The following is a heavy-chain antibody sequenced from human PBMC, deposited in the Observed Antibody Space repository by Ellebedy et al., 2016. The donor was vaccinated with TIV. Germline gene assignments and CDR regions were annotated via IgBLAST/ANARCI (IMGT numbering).Heavy chain of an antibody. V-gene: IGHV5-51*01. J-gene: IGHJ3*02. CDR2: IYPDGSYT. D-gene: IGHD4-23*01. Sequence: GESLKISCKGSGYPFVDYWVGWVRQMPGRGLEWMGVIYPDGSYTRYSPSFEGQVTISVDKSISTAYLQWSSLRASDTAIYYCARAGGNWYDAFDIWGRGTVLTVSS. CDR1: GYPFVDYW. CDR3: ARAGGNWYDAFDI.